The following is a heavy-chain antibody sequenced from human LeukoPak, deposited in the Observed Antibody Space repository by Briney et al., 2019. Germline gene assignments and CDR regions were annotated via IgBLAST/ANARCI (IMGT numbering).Heavy chain of an antibody. CDR1: GYTFTGYY. J-gene: IGHJ5*02. D-gene: IGHD6-19*01. CDR2: INPNSGGT. V-gene: IGHV1-2*02. CDR3: ERVGRGSRKQWLVLSLRSYWFDP. Sequence: ASVKVSCKASGYTFTGYYMHWVRQAPGQGLEWMGWINPNSGGTNYAQKFQGRVTMTRETSISTACMELSRLRSDDTAVYYCERVGRGSRKQWLVLSLRSYWFDPWGQGTLVSVSS.